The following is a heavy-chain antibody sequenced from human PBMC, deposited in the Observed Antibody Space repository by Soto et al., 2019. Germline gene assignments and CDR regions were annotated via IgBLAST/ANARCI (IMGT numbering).Heavy chain of an antibody. CDR2: IYYSGST. J-gene: IGHJ5*02. CDR3: ARAVRLNRILLWFYGFDP. V-gene: IGHV4-31*03. Sequence: QVQLQESGPGLVKPSQTLSLPCTVSGGSISSGGYYWSWIRQHPGKGLAWIGDIYYSGSTYYNPSLKSRVTISLDTSKKQISQKLSSVTAADPAVYYFARAVRLNRILLWFYGFDPWGQGTLVTVSS. CDR1: GGSISSGGYY. D-gene: IGHD5-18*01.